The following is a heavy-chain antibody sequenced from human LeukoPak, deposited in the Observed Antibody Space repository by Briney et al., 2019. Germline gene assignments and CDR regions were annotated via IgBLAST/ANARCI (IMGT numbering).Heavy chain of an antibody. V-gene: IGHV4-61*09. CDR2: IYSSGTT. D-gene: IGHD6-13*01. Sequence: SETLSLTCTVSGGSISRGSYYWSWIRQPAGKGLEWIGHIYSSGTTNNNPSLQSRATISVDTSKNQFFLKLSSVTAADTAVYYCARGSWGSAASAPDSFDIWGPGAMVTVSS. CDR3: ARGSWGSAASAPDSFDI. J-gene: IGHJ3*02. CDR1: GGSISRGSYY.